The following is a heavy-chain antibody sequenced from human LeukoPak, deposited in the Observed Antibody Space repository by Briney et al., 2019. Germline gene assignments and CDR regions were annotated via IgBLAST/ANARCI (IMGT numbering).Heavy chain of an antibody. V-gene: IGHV3-21*04. CDR1: GFTFSSYS. CDR2: ISSSSSYI. Sequence: GGSLRLSCAASGFTFSSYSMNWVRQAPAKGLEWVSSISSSSSYIYYADSVKGRLTISRDNSKNTLFLQMNRLRAEDTAVYYCAKGDSYTFDYWGQGTLVTVSS. D-gene: IGHD2/OR15-2a*01. J-gene: IGHJ4*02. CDR3: AKGDSYTFDY.